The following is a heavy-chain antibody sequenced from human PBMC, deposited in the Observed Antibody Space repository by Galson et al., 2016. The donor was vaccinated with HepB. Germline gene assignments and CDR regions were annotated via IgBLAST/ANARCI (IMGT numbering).Heavy chain of an antibody. CDR3: ARGYTSGVPFW. Sequence: SLRLSCAVSGFLVNSNYMTWVLLAPGKGLEWVAIMYSGGSKQYAGSVKGRVTISRDTSSQTLFLEVSDLRAEDTGIYYCARGYTSGVPFWWGQGTLVTVSS. CDR1: GFLVNSNY. CDR2: MYSGGSK. J-gene: IGHJ4*02. V-gene: IGHV3-53*01. D-gene: IGHD2-8*01.